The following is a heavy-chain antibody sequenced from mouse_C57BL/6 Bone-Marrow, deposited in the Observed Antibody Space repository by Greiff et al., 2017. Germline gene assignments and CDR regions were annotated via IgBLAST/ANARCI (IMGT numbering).Heavy chain of an antibody. CDR1: GYAFTNYL. Sequence: QVQLQQSGAELVRPGTSVKVSCKASGYAFTNYLIEWVKQRPGQGLEWIGVINPGSGGTKYNEKFKGKATLTADKSSSTAYMQLSSLTSEDSAVYFCARRDDYDDFDYWGQGTTLTVSS. CDR2: INPGSGGT. CDR3: ARRDDYDDFDY. V-gene: IGHV1-54*01. D-gene: IGHD2-4*01. J-gene: IGHJ2*01.